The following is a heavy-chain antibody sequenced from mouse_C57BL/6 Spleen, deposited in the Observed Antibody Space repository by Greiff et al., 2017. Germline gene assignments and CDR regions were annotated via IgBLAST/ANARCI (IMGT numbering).Heavy chain of an antibody. D-gene: IGHD1-1*01. J-gene: IGHJ4*01. CDR3: ARWAVVAHYAMDY. Sequence: QVQLQQSGAELARPGASVKLSCKASGYTFTSYGISWVKQRTGQGLEWIGEIYPRSGNTYYNEKFKGKATLTADKSSSTAYMELRSLTSEESAVYFCARWAVVAHYAMDYWGQGTSVTVSS. V-gene: IGHV1-81*01. CDR1: GYTFTSYG. CDR2: IYPRSGNT.